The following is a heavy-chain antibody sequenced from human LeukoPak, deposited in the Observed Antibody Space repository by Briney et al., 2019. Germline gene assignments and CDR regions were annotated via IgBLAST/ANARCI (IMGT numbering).Heavy chain of an antibody. D-gene: IGHD6-13*01. CDR3: ARDKGSRKQQLVAFDY. CDR2: INHSGST. J-gene: IGHJ4*02. V-gene: IGHV4-34*01. Sequence: SETLSLTCAVYGGSFSGYYWSWIRQPPGKGLEWIGEINHSGSTNYNPSLKSRVTISVDTSKNQFSLKLCSVTAADTAVYYCARDKGSRKQQLVAFDYWGQGTLVTVSS. CDR1: GGSFSGYY.